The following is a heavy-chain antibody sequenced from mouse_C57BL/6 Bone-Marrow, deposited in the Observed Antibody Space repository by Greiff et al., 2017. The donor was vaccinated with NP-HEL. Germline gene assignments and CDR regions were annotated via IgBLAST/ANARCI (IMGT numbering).Heavy chain of an antibody. CDR1: GYTFTDYE. CDR2: IDPETGGT. V-gene: IGHV1-15*01. Sequence: VQLQESGAELVRPGASVTLSCKASGYTFTDYEMHWVKQTPVHGLEWIGAIDPETGGTAYNQKFKGKAILTADKSSSTAYMELRSLTSEDSAVYYCTTCYDGYRDYWGQGTTLTVSS. CDR3: TTCYDGYRDY. J-gene: IGHJ2*01. D-gene: IGHD2-3*01.